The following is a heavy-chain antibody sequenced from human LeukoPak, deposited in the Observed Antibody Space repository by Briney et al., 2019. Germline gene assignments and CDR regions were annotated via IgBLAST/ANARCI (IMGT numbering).Heavy chain of an antibody. CDR2: MNPNSGHT. J-gene: IGHJ4*02. CDR3: VRYPRTHYYFDC. D-gene: IGHD1-14*01. Sequence: ASEKASCKASGYTFTNYDIYWVRQATGQGPEWMGWMNPNSGHTGYAQKFQGRVTMTRNTSISTAYMELSSLSSEDTAVYYCVRYPRTHYYFDCWGQGTLVTVSS. V-gene: IGHV1-8*01. CDR1: GYTFTNYD.